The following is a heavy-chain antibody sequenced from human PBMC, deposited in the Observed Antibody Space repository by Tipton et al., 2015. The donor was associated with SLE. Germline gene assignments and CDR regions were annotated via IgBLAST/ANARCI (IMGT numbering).Heavy chain of an antibody. D-gene: IGHD6-6*01. CDR1: GGSISSGSYY. CDR2: IYYSGST. J-gene: IGHJ4*02. V-gene: IGHV4-61*01. Sequence: TLSLTCTVSGGSISSGSYYWSWIRQPPGKGLEWIGYIYYSGSTNYNPSLKSRVTISVDTSKKQFSLKLSSVTAADTAVYYCASLSQIAAWNYWGQGTLVTVSS. CDR3: ASLSQIAAWNY.